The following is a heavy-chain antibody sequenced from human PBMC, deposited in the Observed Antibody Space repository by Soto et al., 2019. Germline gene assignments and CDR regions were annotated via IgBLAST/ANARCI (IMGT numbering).Heavy chain of an antibody. CDR2: ISAYNGNT. J-gene: IGHJ4*02. V-gene: IGHV1-18*04. CDR3: ARDTNYYDCSGYSDW. Sequence: ASVKVSCKASGYTFTSYGISWVRQAPGQGLEWMGWISAYNGNTNYAQKLQGRVTMTTDTSTSTAYMELRSLRSDDTAVYYCARDTNYYDCSGYSDWWGQVALVTVSS. CDR1: GYTFTSYG. D-gene: IGHD3-22*01.